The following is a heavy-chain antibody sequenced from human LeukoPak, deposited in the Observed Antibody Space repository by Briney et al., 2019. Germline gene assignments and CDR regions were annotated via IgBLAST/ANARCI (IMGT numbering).Heavy chain of an antibody. Sequence: GGSLRLSCAASGFTFSNVWMSWVRQVPGKGLEWVSVIYSGGDTYYTDSVKGRFTISRDSTKNTLFLQMNSLRADDTAVYYCAKTGGPWDWGQGTLVTVSS. J-gene: IGHJ4*02. CDR1: GFTFSNVW. CDR2: IYSGGDT. CDR3: AKTGGPWD. D-gene: IGHD7-27*01. V-gene: IGHV3-53*01.